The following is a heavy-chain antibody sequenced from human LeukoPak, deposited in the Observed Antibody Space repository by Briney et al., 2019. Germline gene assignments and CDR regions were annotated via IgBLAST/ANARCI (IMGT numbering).Heavy chain of an antibody. D-gene: IGHD6-19*01. CDR2: VSLDGIT. V-gene: IGHV4-4*02. Sequence: KPSETLSLTCVFSGDSISDGSVNKNNWLNWVRQAPGKGLEWIGDVSLDGITNYNPSLLGRVTISLDKSAKQVSLRLTSVTAADTAIYYCARDSSAPRSYFALDVWGQGTTVTVSS. J-gene: IGHJ6*01. CDR3: ARDSSAPRSYFALDV. CDR1: GDSISDGSVNKNNW.